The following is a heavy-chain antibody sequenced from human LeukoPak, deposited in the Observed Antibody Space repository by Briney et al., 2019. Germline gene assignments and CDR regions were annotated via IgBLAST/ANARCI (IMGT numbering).Heavy chain of an antibody. CDR1: GYTFTSYG. Sequence: ASVKVSCKASGYTFTSYGISWVRQAPGQGLEWMGWISAYNGNTNYAQKLQGRVTMTTDTSTSTAYMELRSLRSDDTAVYYCARVEAARPEETWFDPWGQGTLVTVSS. CDR2: ISAYNGNT. V-gene: IGHV1-18*01. J-gene: IGHJ5*02. CDR3: ARVEAARPEETWFDP. D-gene: IGHD6-6*01.